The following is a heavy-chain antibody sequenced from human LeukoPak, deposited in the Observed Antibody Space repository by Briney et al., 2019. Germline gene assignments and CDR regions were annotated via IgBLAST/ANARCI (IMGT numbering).Heavy chain of an antibody. CDR3: ATSSGWYEHFDY. V-gene: IGHV3-53*01. CDR2: LYSGGGP. J-gene: IGHJ4*02. D-gene: IGHD6-19*01. Sequence: GGSLRLSCVASGFTFSSTYMTWVRQAPGKGLEWVSVLYSGGGPHYADSVRGRFTISRDNSKSTLYLQMNNLKTEDTAVYYCATSSGWYEHFDYWGQGTLVTVSS. CDR1: GFTFSSTY.